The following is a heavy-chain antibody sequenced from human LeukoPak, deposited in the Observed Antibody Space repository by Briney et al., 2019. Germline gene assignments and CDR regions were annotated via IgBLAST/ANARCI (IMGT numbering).Heavy chain of an antibody. J-gene: IGHJ4*02. Sequence: GASVKVSCKASGYTFTGYYMHWVRQAPGQGLEWMGWINPNSGGTNYAQEFQGRVTMTRDTSISTAYMELSRLRSDDTAVYYCATYGDYSFFDYWGQGTLVTVSS. V-gene: IGHV1-2*02. CDR1: GYTFTGYY. D-gene: IGHD4-17*01. CDR3: ATYGDYSFFDY. CDR2: INPNSGGT.